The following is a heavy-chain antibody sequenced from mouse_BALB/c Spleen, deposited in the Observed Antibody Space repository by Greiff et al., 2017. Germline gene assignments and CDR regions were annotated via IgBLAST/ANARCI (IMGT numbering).Heavy chain of an antibody. CDR3: ARVGVYFDY. J-gene: IGHJ2*01. D-gene: IGHD3-3*01. CDR1: GFTFSSYA. CDR2: ISSGGSYT. Sequence: EVKLEESGGGLVKPGGSLKLSCAASGFTFSSYAMSWVRQTPEKRLEWVATISSGGSYTYYPDSVKGRFTISRDNAKNTLYLQMSSLRSEDTAMYYCARVGVYFDYWGQGTTLTVSS. V-gene: IGHV5-9-3*01.